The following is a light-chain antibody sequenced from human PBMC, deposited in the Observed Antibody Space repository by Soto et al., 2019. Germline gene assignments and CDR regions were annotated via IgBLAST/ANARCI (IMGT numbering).Light chain of an antibody. CDR3: QQYNSYSLTWT. CDR2: DAS. J-gene: IGKJ1*01. CDR1: QSISSW. V-gene: IGKV1-5*01. Sequence: DIQMTQSPSTLSASVGERVTITCRASQSISSWLAWYQQKPGKAPKLLIYDASSLESGVPSRFSGSGSGTEFTLTISSLQPDDFATYYCQQYNSYSLTWTFGQGTKVDIK.